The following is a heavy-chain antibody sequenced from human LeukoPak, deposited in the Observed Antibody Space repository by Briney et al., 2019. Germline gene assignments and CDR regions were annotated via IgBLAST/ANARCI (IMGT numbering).Heavy chain of an antibody. V-gene: IGHV3-11*01. CDR3: ARGIDRGYCSGGSCPRTFDP. D-gene: IGHD2-15*01. CDR1: GFTFSDYY. J-gene: IGHJ5*02. Sequence: GGSLRLSCVASGFTFSDYYMSWIRQAPGKGLEWVSYISSSVSTIYYADSVKGRFTISRDNAKNSLYLQMNSLRHDETAVYYCARGIDRGYCSGGSCPRTFDPWGQGTLVTVSS. CDR2: ISSSVSTI.